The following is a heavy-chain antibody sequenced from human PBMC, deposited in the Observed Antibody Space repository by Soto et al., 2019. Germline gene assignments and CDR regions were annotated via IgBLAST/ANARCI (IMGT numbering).Heavy chain of an antibody. CDR1: GYSFTSYW. D-gene: IGHD2-15*01. Sequence: PGESLKISCKGSGYSFTSYWIGWVRQMPGKGLEWMGIIYPSDSDTRYSPSFQGQVTISADKSISTAYLQWSSLKASDTAMYYCARRRTAYCSGGSCLNENFDYWGQGTLVTVSS. CDR3: ARRRTAYCSGGSCLNENFDY. V-gene: IGHV5-51*01. CDR2: IYPSDSDT. J-gene: IGHJ4*02.